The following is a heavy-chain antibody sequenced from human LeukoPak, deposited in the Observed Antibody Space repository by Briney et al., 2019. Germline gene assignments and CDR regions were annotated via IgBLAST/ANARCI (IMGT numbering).Heavy chain of an antibody. J-gene: IGHJ4*02. V-gene: IGHV4-38-2*02. CDR3: ARFYGDYVYYFDY. D-gene: IGHD4-17*01. CDR2: MYHSGST. CDR1: GYSITTSYY. Sequence: PSEALSLTCTVSGYSITTSYYWGWIRQPPGKGLEWIGSMYHSGSTYYNPSLKSRVTISVDTSKNQFSLKLSSVTAADTAVYYCARFYGDYVYYFDYWGQGTLVTVSS.